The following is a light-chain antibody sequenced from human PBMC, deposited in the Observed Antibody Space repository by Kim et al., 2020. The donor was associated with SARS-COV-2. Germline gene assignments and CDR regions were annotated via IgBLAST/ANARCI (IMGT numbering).Light chain of an antibody. Sequence: SASGGDRVTVTCRASQSIGTWLAWYQQKPGKAPKLLIYKASTLAIGVPSRFSGSGSGTEFTLTISSLQPDDFATYYCQQYNNRWTFGQGTKVDIK. CDR1: QSIGTW. CDR3: QQYNNRWT. V-gene: IGKV1-5*03. CDR2: KAS. J-gene: IGKJ1*01.